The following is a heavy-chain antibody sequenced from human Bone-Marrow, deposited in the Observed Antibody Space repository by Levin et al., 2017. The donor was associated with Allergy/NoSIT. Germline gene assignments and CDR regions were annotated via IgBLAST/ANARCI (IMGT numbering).Heavy chain of an antibody. V-gene: IGHV3-30-3*01. CDR2: ISYDGSNK. Sequence: GESLKISCAASGFTFSSYAMHWVRQAPGKGLEWVAVISYDGSNKYYADSVKGRFTISRDNSKNTLYLQMNSLRAEDTAVYYCARDPYCSGGSCYGDRFDYWGQGTLVTVSS. J-gene: IGHJ4*02. D-gene: IGHD2-15*01. CDR1: GFTFSSYA. CDR3: ARDPYCSGGSCYGDRFDY.